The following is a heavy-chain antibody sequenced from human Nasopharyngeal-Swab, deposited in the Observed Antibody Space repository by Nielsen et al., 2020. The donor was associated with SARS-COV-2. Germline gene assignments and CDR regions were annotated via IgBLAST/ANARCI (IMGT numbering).Heavy chain of an antibody. J-gene: IGHJ4*02. Sequence: GESLKISCAASGFTFSSYAMSWVRQAPGKGLEWVSAISGSGGSTYYADSVKGRFTISRDNSKNTLFLQMNRLRAEDTAVYYCAKDRGRIAVAGGSDYWGQGTLVTVSS. V-gene: IGHV3-23*01. CDR2: ISGSGGST. CDR1: GFTFSSYA. CDR3: AKDRGRIAVAGGSDY. D-gene: IGHD6-19*01.